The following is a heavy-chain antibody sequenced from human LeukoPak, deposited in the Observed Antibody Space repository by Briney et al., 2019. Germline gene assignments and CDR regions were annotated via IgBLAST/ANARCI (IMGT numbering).Heavy chain of an antibody. CDR2: IWYDGSNK. CDR1: GFTFSSYG. D-gene: IGHD5-18*01. V-gene: IGHV3-33*01. J-gene: IGHJ4*02. Sequence: GGSLRLSCAASGFTFSSYGMHWVRQAPGKGLEWVAVIWYDGSNKYYADSVKGRFTISRDNSKNTLYLQMNSLRAEDTAVYYCARDTAMDRLFDYWGQGTLVTVSS. CDR3: ARDTAMDRLFDY.